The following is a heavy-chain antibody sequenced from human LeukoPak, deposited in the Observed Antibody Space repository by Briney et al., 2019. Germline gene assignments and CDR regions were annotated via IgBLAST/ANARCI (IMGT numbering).Heavy chain of an antibody. CDR1: GFTFSSIA. V-gene: IGHV3-23*01. D-gene: IGHD1-1*01. Sequence: PGGSLRLSCAASGFTFSSIAMTWVRQAPGKGLEWVSTIRSNGETTYNADPVKGRFTISRDNSKKTLYLQLNSLRVEDTAIYYCAKGQELDDGVFDSWGQGTLVTVSS. CDR2: IRSNGETT. CDR3: AKGQELDDGVFDS. J-gene: IGHJ4*02.